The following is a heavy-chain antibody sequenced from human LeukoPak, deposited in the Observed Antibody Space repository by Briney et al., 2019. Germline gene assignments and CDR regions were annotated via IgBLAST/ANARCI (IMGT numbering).Heavy chain of an antibody. CDR3: ASEGYYYGSGSYRYYGMDV. J-gene: IGHJ6*02. V-gene: IGHV1-69*04. CDR1: GGTFSSYA. Sequence: SVKVSCKASGGTFSSYAISWVRQAPGQGLELMGRIIPILGIANYAQKFQGRVTITADKSTSTAYMELSSLRSEDTAVYYCASEGYYYGSGSYRYYGMDVWGQGTTVTVSS. D-gene: IGHD3-10*01. CDR2: IIPILGIA.